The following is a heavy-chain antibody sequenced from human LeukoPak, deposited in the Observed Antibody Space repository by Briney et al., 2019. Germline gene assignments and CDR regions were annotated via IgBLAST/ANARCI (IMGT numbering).Heavy chain of an antibody. Sequence: GGSLRLSCVASGFTFSSYAMSWVRQAPGKGLEWVSAISGSGGSTYYADSVKGRFTISRDNSKNTVYLQVNSLRAKDTAVYYCAKQGGAAGVAGLLDYWGQGTLVTVSS. CDR2: ISGSGGST. CDR1: GFTFSSYA. D-gene: IGHD6-19*01. J-gene: IGHJ4*02. CDR3: AKQGGAAGVAGLLDY. V-gene: IGHV3-23*01.